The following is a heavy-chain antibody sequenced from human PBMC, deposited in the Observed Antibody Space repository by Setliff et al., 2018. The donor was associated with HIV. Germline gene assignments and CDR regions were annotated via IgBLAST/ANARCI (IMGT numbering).Heavy chain of an antibody. Sequence: SETLSLTCAVYGGSFSDNYWSWIRQSPGKGLEWIGEINHSGRTKYSPSLRSRVSISVDTSKTQFSLKLSSVTAADTAVYYCARIFGDQGYYYGMDVWGQGTTVTVSS. CDR2: INHSGRT. CDR3: ARIFGDQGYYYGMDV. V-gene: IGHV4-34*01. J-gene: IGHJ6*02. D-gene: IGHD3-3*01. CDR1: GGSFSDNY.